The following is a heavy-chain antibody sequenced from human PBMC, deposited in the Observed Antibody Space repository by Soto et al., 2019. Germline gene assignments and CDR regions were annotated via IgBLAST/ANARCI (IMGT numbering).Heavy chain of an antibody. CDR1: GGSISSGHYY. CDR2: IYFRGST. J-gene: IGHJ4*02. V-gene: IGHV4-30-4*01. D-gene: IGHD3-22*01. CDR3: PRIYDSSGSADY. Sequence: SETLSLTCTVSGGSISSGHYYWSWIRQPPGKGLEWIGNIYFRGSTYYSPSLKGRGTISVDTSKNQFSLKLSSVTAADTAVYYCPRIYDSSGSADYWGQGTLVTVS.